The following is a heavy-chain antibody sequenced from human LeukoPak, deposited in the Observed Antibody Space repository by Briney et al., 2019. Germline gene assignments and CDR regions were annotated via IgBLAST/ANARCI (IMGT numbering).Heavy chain of an antibody. CDR2: INPNSGGT. CDR3: ARGKHEGWDYFDY. CDR1: RYTFTGYY. J-gene: IGHJ4*02. V-gene: IGHV1-2*02. D-gene: IGHD5-24*01. Sequence: ASVKVSRKASRYTFTGYYMHWVRQAPGQGLEWMGWINPNSGGTNYAQKFQGRVTMTRDTYISTAYVELSRLRSDDTAVYYCARGKHEGWDYFDYWRQGTLVTVSS.